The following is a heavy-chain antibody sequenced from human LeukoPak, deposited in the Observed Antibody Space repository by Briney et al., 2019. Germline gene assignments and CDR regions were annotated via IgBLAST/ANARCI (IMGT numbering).Heavy chain of an antibody. V-gene: IGHV1-2*02. D-gene: IGHD1-26*01. J-gene: IGHJ5*02. CDR3: EICRVGASWFDP. Sequence: GASVKVSCKASGYTFTGSYMHWVRQAPGQGLEWVGWINPNSGGTNYAQKFQGRVTMTRDTSISTAYMELSRLRSDDTAVYYCEICRVGASWFDPWGQGTLVTVSS. CDR1: GYTFTGSY. CDR2: INPNSGGT.